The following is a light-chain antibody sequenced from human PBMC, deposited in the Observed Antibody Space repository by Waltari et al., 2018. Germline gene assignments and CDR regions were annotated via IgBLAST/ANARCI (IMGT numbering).Light chain of an antibody. J-gene: IGLJ1*01. Sequence: QAGLTQPPSVSKGLRQTATLTCTGNSNNIGNQGAAWLQQHQGPPPRLLSYRNNNQPPRTSESVCASGSGNTASLTITGLQPEYEADDYCSAWDSNLRAYVFGTGTKVTVL. CDR1: SNNIGNQG. V-gene: IGLV10-54*01. CDR2: RNN. CDR3: SAWDSNLRAYV.